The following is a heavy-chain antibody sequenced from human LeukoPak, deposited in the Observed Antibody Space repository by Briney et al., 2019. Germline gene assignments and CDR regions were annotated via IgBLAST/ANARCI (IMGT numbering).Heavy chain of an antibody. Sequence: GGSLRLSCAASGFTFSSYAMLWVRQAPGKGLEWVAVISYDGSNKYYADSVKGRFTISRDNSKNTLYLQMNSLRAEDTAVYYCARDQRGSIDYWGQGTLVTVSS. CDR2: ISYDGSNK. V-gene: IGHV3-30-3*01. D-gene: IGHD5-12*01. CDR1: GFTFSSYA. J-gene: IGHJ4*02. CDR3: ARDQRGSIDY.